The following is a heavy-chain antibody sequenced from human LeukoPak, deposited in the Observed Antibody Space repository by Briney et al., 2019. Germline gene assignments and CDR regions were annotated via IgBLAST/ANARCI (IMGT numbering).Heavy chain of an antibody. CDR1: GGSISSYY. CDR3: ARVGSGWSFDY. Sequence: SETLSLACTVSGGSISSYYWSWIRQPAGRGLEWIGRIQTSGSTNYNPSLKSRVTMSVDTSKNKFSLKVNSVTAADTAVYYCARVGSGWSFDYWGQGTLVTVSS. V-gene: IGHV4-4*07. D-gene: IGHD6-19*01. CDR2: IQTSGST. J-gene: IGHJ4*02.